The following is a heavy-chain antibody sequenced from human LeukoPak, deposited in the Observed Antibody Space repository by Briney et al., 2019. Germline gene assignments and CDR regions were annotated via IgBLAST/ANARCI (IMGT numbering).Heavy chain of an antibody. CDR1: GFTFSSYE. CDR2: ISSSGSTI. V-gene: IGHV3-48*03. J-gene: IGHJ3*02. D-gene: IGHD2-21*02. Sequence: PGGSLRLSCAASGFTFSSYEMNWVRQAPGKGLEWVSYISSSGSTIYYADSVKGRFTISRDNAKNSLYLQMNSLRAEDTAVYYCARRLIRGAFDIWGQGTMVTVSS. CDR3: ARRLIRGAFDI.